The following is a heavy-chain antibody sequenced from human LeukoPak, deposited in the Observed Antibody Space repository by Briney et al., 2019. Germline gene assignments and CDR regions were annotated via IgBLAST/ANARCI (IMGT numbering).Heavy chain of an antibody. CDR2: ISWDCGST. V-gene: IGHV3-43D*03. J-gene: IGHJ6*03. CDR1: EFTFDDYA. CDR3: AKAFGFGYYGSGSYYRHRDYYYMDV. D-gene: IGHD3-10*01. Sequence: GGSMRLAWGGAEFTFDDYAMHWVQQAPGKGLEWVSLISWDCGSTYCADSVKGRFTISRDNSKTSLYLQMNSLRAEDTALYYCAKAFGFGYYGSGSYYRHRDYYYMDVWGKGTTVTVSS.